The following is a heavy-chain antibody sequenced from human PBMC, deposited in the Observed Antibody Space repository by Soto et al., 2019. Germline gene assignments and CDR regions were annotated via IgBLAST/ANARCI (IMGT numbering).Heavy chain of an antibody. CDR2: IYYSGST. D-gene: IGHD6-13*01. CDR1: GGSISSGGYY. CDR3: AIVSNSGTPDAFDI. Sequence: QVQLQESGPGLVKPSQTLSLTCTVSGGSISSGGYYWSWIRQHPGKGLEWIGYIYYSGSTYYNPSLKSRVTLSVDTSKNQFSLKLSSVTAADTAVYYCAIVSNSGTPDAFDIWGQGTMVTVSS. J-gene: IGHJ3*02. V-gene: IGHV4-31*03.